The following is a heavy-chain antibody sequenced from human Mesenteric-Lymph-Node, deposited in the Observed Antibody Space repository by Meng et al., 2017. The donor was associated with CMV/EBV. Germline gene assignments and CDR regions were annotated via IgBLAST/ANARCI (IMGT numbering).Heavy chain of an antibody. CDR3: AYFGDLPPLW. CDR1: GNSISSNKAA. J-gene: IGHJ4*02. V-gene: IGHV6-1*01. Sequence: QQAGPGMLKYSHLLSVTCTSSGNSISSNKAAWNGIRRSPSRGLEWLGRTYYRSESYNDYAVSVTSRISVNLDTSKNQLSLHLNFVSSEDTAVYYCAYFGDLPPLWWGQGTLVTVSS. CDR2: TYYRSESYN. D-gene: IGHD3-16*01.